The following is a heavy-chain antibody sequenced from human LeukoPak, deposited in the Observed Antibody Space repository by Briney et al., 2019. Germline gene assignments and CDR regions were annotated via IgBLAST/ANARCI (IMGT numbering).Heavy chain of an antibody. CDR2: ISGSGSGGST. Sequence: QPGGPLRLSCAASGFTFSSSAMSWVRQAPGKGLEGVSNISGSGSGGSTYYADSAKGRFTISRGNSKNTLYLQMNSLRAEDTAVYYCAKSGYHRFDYWGQGTLVTVSS. D-gene: IGHD5-12*01. V-gene: IGHV3-23*01. CDR1: GFTFSSSA. CDR3: AKSGYHRFDY. J-gene: IGHJ4*02.